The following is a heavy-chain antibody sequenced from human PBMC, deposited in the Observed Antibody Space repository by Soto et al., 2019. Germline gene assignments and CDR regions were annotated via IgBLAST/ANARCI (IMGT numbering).Heavy chain of an antibody. CDR3: AKDVCSYGLCNWLDP. D-gene: IGHD5-18*01. V-gene: IGHV3-30*18. CDR1: GFTFSSYG. J-gene: IGHJ5*02. Sequence: GGSLRLSCAASGFTFSSYGMHWVRQAPGKRLEWDAVISYDGSNKYYTDSVKDRFTISRDNSKNTLHLQMNSLRAEDTAVYYCAKDVCSYGLCNWLDPWGQGNLVTVSS. CDR2: ISYDGSNK.